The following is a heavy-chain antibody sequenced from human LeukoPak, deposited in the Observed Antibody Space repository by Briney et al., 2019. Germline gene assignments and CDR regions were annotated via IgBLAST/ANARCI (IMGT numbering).Heavy chain of an antibody. J-gene: IGHJ1*01. CDR2: ISGAGT. CDR1: GFTFTNFA. Sequence: GGSLRLSCVASGFTFTNFAMTWVRQAPGRGLEWVSSISGAGTYYAESVKGRFTISRDNYKNTVYLQMKSLRAEDTALYYCARDPNGDYVGALDFQRWGQGTLVTVSS. CDR3: ARDPNGDYVGALDFQR. D-gene: IGHD4-17*01. V-gene: IGHV3-23*01.